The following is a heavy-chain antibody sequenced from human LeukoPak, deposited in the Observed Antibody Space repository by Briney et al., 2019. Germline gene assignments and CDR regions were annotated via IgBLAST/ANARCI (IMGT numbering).Heavy chain of an antibody. V-gene: IGHV3-11*04. CDR1: GFTFSDYY. CDR2: ISSSGSTI. J-gene: IGHJ4*02. D-gene: IGHD3-3*01. Sequence: GGSLRLSCAASGFTFSDYYMSWIRQAPGKGLEWASYISSSGSTIYYADSVKGRFTISRDNAKNSLYLQMNSLRAEDTAVYYCARDRLYYDFWSGYSPDYWGQGTLVTVSS. CDR3: ARDRLYYDFWSGYSPDY.